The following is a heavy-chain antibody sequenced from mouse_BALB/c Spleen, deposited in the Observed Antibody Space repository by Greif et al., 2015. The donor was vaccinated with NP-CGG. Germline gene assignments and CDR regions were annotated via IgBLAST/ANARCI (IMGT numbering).Heavy chain of an antibody. J-gene: IGHJ3*01. CDR3: TQFITTVEAWFAY. D-gene: IGHD1-1*01. CDR1: GYTFTSYY. Sequence: VQLQQSGAELVKPGASVKLSCKASGYTFTSYYMYWVKQRPGQGLEWIGEINPSNGGTNFNEKFKSKATLTVDKSSSTAYMQLSSLTSEDSAVYYCTQFITTVEAWFAYWGQGTLVTVSA. V-gene: IGHV1S81*02. CDR2: INPSNGGT.